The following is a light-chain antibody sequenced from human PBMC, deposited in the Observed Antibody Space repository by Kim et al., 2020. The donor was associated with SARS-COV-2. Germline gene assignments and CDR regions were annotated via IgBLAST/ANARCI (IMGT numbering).Light chain of an antibody. CDR1: KLGDKN. J-gene: IGLJ2*01. CDR2: QDT. CDR3: QAWDSSTVV. V-gene: IGLV3-1*01. Sequence: SYELTQPPSVSVSPGQTASITCSGDKLGDKNACCYQQKPGQSLVLVICQDTKRPSGIPERFSGSNSGNTATLTISGTQAMDEADYYCQAWDSSTVVFGGGTQLIVL.